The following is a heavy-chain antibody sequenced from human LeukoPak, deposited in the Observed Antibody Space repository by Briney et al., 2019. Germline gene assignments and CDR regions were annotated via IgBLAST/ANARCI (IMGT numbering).Heavy chain of an antibody. V-gene: IGHV4-59*08. J-gene: IGHJ6*02. Sequence: SETLSLTCTVSGGSISSEYWSWIRQPPGKGLEWIGYIYDSGSTNYNPSLKSRVTISVDTSKNQFSLKLSSVTAADTAVYYCARHLYYYYAMDVWGQGTTVTVSS. CDR3: ARHLYYYYAMDV. CDR2: IYDSGST. CDR1: GGSISSEY.